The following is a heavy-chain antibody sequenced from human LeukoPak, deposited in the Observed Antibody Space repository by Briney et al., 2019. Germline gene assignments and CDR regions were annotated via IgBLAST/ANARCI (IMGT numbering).Heavy chain of an antibody. Sequence: SETLPLTCAVYGGFFSGYYWSWIRQPPAKEVEWMGGINHNGSTNYNPSIKRRGTISVDTSKYQYSLKLRSVNAADTAVYYCSRAQINVVRGVITAFDIWGQGTMVTVSS. CDR1: GGFFSGYY. CDR3: SRAQINVVRGVITAFDI. J-gene: IGHJ3*02. D-gene: IGHD3-10*02. CDR2: INHNGST. V-gene: IGHV4-34*01.